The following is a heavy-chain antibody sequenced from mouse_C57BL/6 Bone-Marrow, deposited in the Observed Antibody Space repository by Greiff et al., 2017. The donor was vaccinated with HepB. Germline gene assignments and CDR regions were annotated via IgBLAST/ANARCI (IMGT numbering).Heavy chain of an antibody. CDR1: GYTFTSYW. CDR2: IYPSDSET. V-gene: IGHV1-61*01. J-gene: IGHJ3*01. D-gene: IGHD2-4*01. CDR3: ARGDDYERFAY. Sequence: VQLQQSGAELVRPGSSVKLSCKASGYTFTSYWMDWVKQRPGQGLEWIGNIYPSDSETHYNQKFKDKATLTVDKSSSTAYMQLSSLTSEDSAVYYCARGDDYERFAYWGQGTLVTVSA.